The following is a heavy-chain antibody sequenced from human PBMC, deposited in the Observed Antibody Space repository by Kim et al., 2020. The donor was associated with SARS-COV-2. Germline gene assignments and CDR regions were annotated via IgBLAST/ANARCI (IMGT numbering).Heavy chain of an antibody. J-gene: IGHJ2*01. V-gene: IGHV4-34*01. CDR3: ASELDYDYVWGSYRPGGY. D-gene: IGHD3-16*01. CDR2: INHSGST. CDR1: GGSFSGYY. Sequence: SETLSLTCAVYGGSFSGYYWSWIRQPPGKGLEWIGEINHSGSTNYNPSLKSRVTISVDTSKNQFSLKLSSVTAADTAVYYCASELDYDYVWGSYRPGGY.